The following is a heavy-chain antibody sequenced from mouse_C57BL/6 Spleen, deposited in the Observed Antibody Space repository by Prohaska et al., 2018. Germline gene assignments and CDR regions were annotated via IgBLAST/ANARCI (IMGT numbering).Heavy chain of an antibody. CDR3: ARSPYYYAMDY. J-gene: IGHJ4*01. V-gene: IGHV1-69*01. CDR1: GYTFTSYW. CDR2: IDPSDSYT. Sequence: QVQLQQPGAELVMPGASVKLSCKASGYTFTSYWMHRVKQRPGQGLEWIGEIDPSDSYTNYNQKFKGKATLTVDKSSSTAYMQLSSLTSEDSAVYYCARSPYYYAMDYWGQGTSVTVSS.